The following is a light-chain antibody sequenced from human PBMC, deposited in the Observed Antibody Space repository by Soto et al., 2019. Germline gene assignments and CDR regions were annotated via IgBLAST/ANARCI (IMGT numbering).Light chain of an antibody. CDR3: QQYCDSIT. J-gene: IGKJ4*01. CDR2: DAV. CDR1: QTVTSSY. V-gene: IGKV3-20*01. Sequence: VLPQSPGRLSLSPGERATVSCMASQTVTSSYLAWYQQRPGQAPQLLIYDAVKRATGIPDRFSGSESGRDYTLTISRLDPEDSAVYYCQQYCDSITFGGGTKVEIK.